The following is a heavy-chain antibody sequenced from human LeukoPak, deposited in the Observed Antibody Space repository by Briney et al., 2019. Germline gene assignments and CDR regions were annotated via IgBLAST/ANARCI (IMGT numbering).Heavy chain of an antibody. D-gene: IGHD2-8*01. CDR3: ARVGVYTSAGDY. J-gene: IGHJ4*02. CDR2: IYYSGST. CDR1: GGSISSSSYY. Sequence: SETLSLTCTVPGGSISSSSYYWGWIRQPPGKGLEWIGTIYYSGSTNYNPSLKSRVTISVDTSKNQFSLKLSSVTAADTAVYYCARVGVYTSAGDYWGQGTLVTVSS. V-gene: IGHV4-39*07.